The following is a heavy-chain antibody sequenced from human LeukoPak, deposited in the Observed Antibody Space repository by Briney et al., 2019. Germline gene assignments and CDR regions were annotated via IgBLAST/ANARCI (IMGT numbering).Heavy chain of an antibody. CDR2: ISAYNGNR. D-gene: IGHD5-12*01. CDR3: ARDRGPIVAGWGDGMDV. CDR1: GYTFTSYG. Sequence: ASVKVSCKASGYTFTSYGISWVRQAPGQGLEWMGWISAYNGNRNYAQKLQGRVTMTSDTSTSTAYMELRSLRSADAAVYYCARDRGPIVAGWGDGMDVWGQGTTVTVSS. V-gene: IGHV1-18*01. J-gene: IGHJ6*02.